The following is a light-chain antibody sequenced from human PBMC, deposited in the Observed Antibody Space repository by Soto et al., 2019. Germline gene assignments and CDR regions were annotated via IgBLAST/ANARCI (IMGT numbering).Light chain of an antibody. Sequence: DIQMTQSPSTLSGSVGDRVTITCRASHTISSCLAWYQQKPGKAPKLLIYKASTLKSGVPSRFSGSGSGTEFTLTISSLQSDDFATYYCHHYNCSPEAFGQGIKV. CDR1: HTISSC. CDR2: KAS. CDR3: HHYNCSPEA. V-gene: IGKV1-5*03. J-gene: IGKJ1*01.